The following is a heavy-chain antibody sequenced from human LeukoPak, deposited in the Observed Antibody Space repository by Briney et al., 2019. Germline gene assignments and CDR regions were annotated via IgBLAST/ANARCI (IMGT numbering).Heavy chain of an antibody. Sequence: GRSLRLSCAASGFTFDDYAMHWVRQAPGKGLEWVSGISWNSCSIGYADSVKGRFTISRDNAKNSLYLQMNSLRAEDKALYYCAKDKGLAVAGAPSYYYYYGMDVWGQGTTVTVSS. CDR1: GFTFDDYA. CDR3: AKDKGLAVAGAPSYYYYYGMDV. D-gene: IGHD6-19*01. V-gene: IGHV3-9*01. J-gene: IGHJ6*02. CDR2: ISWNSCSI.